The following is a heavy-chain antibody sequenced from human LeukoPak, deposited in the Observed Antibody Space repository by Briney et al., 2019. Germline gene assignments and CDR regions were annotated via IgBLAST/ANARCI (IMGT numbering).Heavy chain of an antibody. V-gene: IGHV3-7*04. CDR3: ARDAHNYYDSSGYSPCFDY. D-gene: IGHD3-22*01. CDR2: IKQDGSEK. Sequence: GGSLRLSCIASGFTFSGYWMRWVRQAPGKGLEWVANIKQDGSEKYYVDSVKGRFTISRDNAKNSVYLQVNSLRAEDTAVYFCARDAHNYYDSSGYSPCFDYWGQGTLVTVSS. J-gene: IGHJ4*02. CDR1: GFTFSGYW.